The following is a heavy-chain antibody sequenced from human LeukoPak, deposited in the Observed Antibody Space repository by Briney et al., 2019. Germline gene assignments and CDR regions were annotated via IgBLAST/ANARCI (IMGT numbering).Heavy chain of an antibody. CDR3: ARDMKGIAVVPAASWRYDY. Sequence: GGSLRLSCAASGFTFRTYTLHWARQDPGKRLEWIAGVSSSCDYIYYAESVKGRFTISRDNAKNSLYLQMNSMRAEDTAVYYCARDMKGIAVVPAASWRYDYGCQGTLVTVSA. CDR2: VSSSCDYI. CDR1: GFTFRTYT. V-gene: IGHV3-21*01. D-gene: IGHD2-2*01. J-gene: IGHJ4*02.